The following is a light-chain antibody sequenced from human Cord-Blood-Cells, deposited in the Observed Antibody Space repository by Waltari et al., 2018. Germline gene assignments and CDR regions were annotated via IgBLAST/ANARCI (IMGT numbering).Light chain of an antibody. Sequence: EIVMTQSPLSLPVPPGAPPSISCTSSQSLPHSNGYNSLDWYLQKPGQSPQLLIYLGSNRASGVPDRFSGSGSGTDFTLKISRVEAEDVGVYYCVQALQTPTFGQGTKVEIK. CDR2: LGS. V-gene: IGKV2-28*01. J-gene: IGKJ1*01. CDR1: QSLPHSNGYNS. CDR3: VQALQTPT.